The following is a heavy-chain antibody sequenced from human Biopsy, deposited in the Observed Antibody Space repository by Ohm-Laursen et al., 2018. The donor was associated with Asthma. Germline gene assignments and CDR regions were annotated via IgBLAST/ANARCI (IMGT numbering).Heavy chain of an antibody. CDR3: ARVPTTLRYFDL. V-gene: IGHV4-39*02. J-gene: IGHJ2*01. CDR2: IYYSGRT. CDR1: GDAMSTSGSY. D-gene: IGHD2-15*01. Sequence: GTLSLTCLVSGDAMSTSGSYWGWIRQSPGKGLEWIGSIYYSGRTYYNPSLESRVTISADTSKNHFSLKLSSVTAADTAVYYCARVPTTLRYFDLWGRGTLVTVSS.